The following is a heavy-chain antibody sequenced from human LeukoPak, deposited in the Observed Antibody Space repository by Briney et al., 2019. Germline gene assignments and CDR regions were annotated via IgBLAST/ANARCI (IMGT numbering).Heavy chain of an antibody. CDR3: AKVATWTYFDS. V-gene: IGHV3-23*01. CDR2: IGDSGVPT. D-gene: IGHD3/OR15-3a*01. J-gene: IGHJ4*02. CDR1: QFTFTTYA. Sequence: GGSLRLSCAASQFTFTTYAMSWFGRAQGGGLEGVSSIGDSGVPTYYADSVKGRFTISRDNSQNTLYLQMNSLGADDTAVYYCAKVATWTYFDSWGQGTLVTVSS.